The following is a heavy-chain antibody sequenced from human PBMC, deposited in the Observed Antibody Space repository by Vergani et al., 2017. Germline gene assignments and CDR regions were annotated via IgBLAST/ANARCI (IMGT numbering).Heavy chain of an antibody. D-gene: IGHD3-10*01. CDR3: ARDTAMVRGGTYYYYGMDV. CDR2: IIPILGIA. J-gene: IGHJ6*02. Sequence: QVQLVQSGDEVKKPGSSVKVSCKASGGTFSSYTISWVRQAPGQGLEWMGRIIPILGIANYAQKFQGRVTISADKSTSTAYMELSSLRSEDTAVYYCARDTAMVRGGTYYYYGMDVWGQGTTVTVSS. CDR1: GGTFSSYT. V-gene: IGHV1-69*08.